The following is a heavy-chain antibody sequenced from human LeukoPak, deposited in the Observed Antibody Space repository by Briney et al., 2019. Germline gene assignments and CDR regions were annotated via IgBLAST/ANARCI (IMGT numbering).Heavy chain of an antibody. D-gene: IGHD3-10*01. J-gene: IGHJ3*02. CDR3: ARVRRITMVRGVIGHAFDI. CDR2: IYPGDSDT. V-gene: IGHV5-51*01. Sequence: GESLKISCKGSGYSFTSYWIGWVRQMPGKGLEWMGIIYPGDSDTRYSPSFQGQVTISADKSISTAYLQWSSLKASDTAMYYCARVRRITMVRGVIGHAFDIWGQGTMVTVSS. CDR1: GYSFTSYW.